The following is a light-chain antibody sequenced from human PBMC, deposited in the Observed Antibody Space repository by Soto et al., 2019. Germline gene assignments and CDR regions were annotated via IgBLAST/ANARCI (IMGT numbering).Light chain of an antibody. J-gene: IGKJ2*01. CDR3: QQSYSTLPYT. CDR1: RNISSD. CDR2: RAS. Sequence: IQMTQSPSSLSASVGDRVTLTCRASRNISSDLNWYQQKPGKAPKLLIYRASTLQNGVPSRFSSSGSTTDFTLTITTLQPEDFVTYSCQQSYSTLPYTFGQGTKVEIK. V-gene: IGKV1-39*01.